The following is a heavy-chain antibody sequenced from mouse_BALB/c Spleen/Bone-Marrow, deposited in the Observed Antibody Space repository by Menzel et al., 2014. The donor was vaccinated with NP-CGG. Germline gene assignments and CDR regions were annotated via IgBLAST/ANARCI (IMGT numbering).Heavy chain of an antibody. CDR3: ASRVGRDYARDY. D-gene: IGHD4-1*01. CDR2: ILPGSGST. V-gene: IGHV1-9*01. CDR1: GYIFSSYW. J-gene: IGHJ4*01. Sequence: QVQLKQSGAELMKPGASVKISCKATGYIFSSYWIEWVKQRPGHGLEWIGEILPGSGSTNYNEKFKGKATFTADTSSNTAYMQLSSLTSEDSAVYYCASRVGRDYARDYWGQGTSVTVSS.